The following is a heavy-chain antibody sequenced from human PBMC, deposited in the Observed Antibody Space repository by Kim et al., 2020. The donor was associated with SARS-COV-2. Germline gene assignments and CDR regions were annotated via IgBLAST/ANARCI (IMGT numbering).Heavy chain of an antibody. V-gene: IGHV3-9*01. J-gene: IGHJ4*02. D-gene: IGHD3-16*01. Sequence: YADTVKSRFTLTRDNARNSLYLQMNSLRLEDTALYYCLKETRGSYGSFDSWGQGTLVTVSS. CDR3: LKETRGSYGSFDS.